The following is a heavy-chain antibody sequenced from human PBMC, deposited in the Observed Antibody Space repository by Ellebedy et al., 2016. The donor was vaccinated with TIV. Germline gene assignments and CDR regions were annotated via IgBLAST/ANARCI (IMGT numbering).Heavy chain of an antibody. V-gene: IGHV3-23*01. D-gene: IGHD3-22*01. CDR2: ITAGGGSI. Sequence: GESLKISCAASGFTFSGHAMTWVRQTPGKGLEWVSGITAGGGSIHYVDSVKGRFTISRDNSKKTLYLQMNSLRAEDTAVYYCVKLDSSGFYYGRLDYWGQGTLVTVSS. CDR3: VKLDSSGFYYGRLDY. J-gene: IGHJ4*02. CDR1: GFTFSGHA.